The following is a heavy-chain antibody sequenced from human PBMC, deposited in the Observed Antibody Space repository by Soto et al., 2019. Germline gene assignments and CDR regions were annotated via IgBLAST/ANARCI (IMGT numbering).Heavy chain of an antibody. CDR3: ARIPVDTYMINWFDP. CDR1: GGSVSRGDYY. V-gene: IGHV4-61*08. Sequence: PSETLSLTCTVSGGSVSRGDYYSSWIRQPPGKGLEKIGYIYYSGSTHYNPSLKSRVSISLHTSKNQFSLRLTSVTAADTAVYYCARIPVDTYMINWFDPWGQGTLVTVSS. J-gene: IGHJ5*02. D-gene: IGHD5-18*01. CDR2: IYYSGST.